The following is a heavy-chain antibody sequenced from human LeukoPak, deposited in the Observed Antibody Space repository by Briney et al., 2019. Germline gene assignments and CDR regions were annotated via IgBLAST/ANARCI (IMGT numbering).Heavy chain of an antibody. CDR1: RGSVSSTDYY. CDR3: ARVDHSTDAFDI. D-gene: IGHD2-2*01. V-gene: IGHV4-61*08. Sequence: SSETLSLTCTVSRGSVSSTDYYWTWIRQPPGKGLEWIGYIYYSGSTNYNPSLKSRVTISVDTSKNQFSLKLSSVTAADTAVYYCARVDHSTDAFDIWGQGTMVTVSS. J-gene: IGHJ3*02. CDR2: IYYSGST.